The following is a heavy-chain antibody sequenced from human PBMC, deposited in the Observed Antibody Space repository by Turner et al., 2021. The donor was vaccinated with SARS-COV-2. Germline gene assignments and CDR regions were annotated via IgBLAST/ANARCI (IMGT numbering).Heavy chain of an antibody. D-gene: IGHD6-19*01. CDR2: ISYHGSNK. CDR1: GFTFSTYG. J-gene: IGHJ4*02. Sequence: QVQLVESGGGVVQPGRSLRLSCVASGFTFSTYGMHWVRQAPGKGLEWVAVISYHGSNKSYADSVKGRFTISRDNSKNTRYLQMNSLRAEDTAVYYCAKDHVTVAAYFDYWGQGTLVTVSS. CDR3: AKDHVTVAAYFDY. V-gene: IGHV3-30*18.